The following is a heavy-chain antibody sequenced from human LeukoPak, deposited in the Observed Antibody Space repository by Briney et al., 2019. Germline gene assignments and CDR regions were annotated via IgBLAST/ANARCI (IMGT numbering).Heavy chain of an antibody. CDR3: ARYNRERSYYYGMDV. CDR2: IISIFGTT. J-gene: IGHJ6*02. CDR1: GGTFNTYG. D-gene: IGHD1-1*01. Sequence: SVKVSCKASGGTFNTYGINWVRQAPGQGLEWMGLIISIFGTTTYAQKFQGRATITADESTNTAYMELSSLRSEDTAVYYCARYNRERSYYYGMDVWGQGTTVTVSS. V-gene: IGHV1-69*13.